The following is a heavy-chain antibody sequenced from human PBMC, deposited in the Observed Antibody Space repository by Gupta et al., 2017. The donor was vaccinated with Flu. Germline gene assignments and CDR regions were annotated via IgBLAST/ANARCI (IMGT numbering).Heavy chain of an antibody. J-gene: IGHJ4*02. CDR3: ARDGLGYCSGGSCYDA. CDR1: GFSVSSSY. Sequence: EVQLVETGGNLVQPGGSLRLSCAASGFSVSSSYMTWVRQAPGKGLEWVSVIYGGGSTFHADSVKGRFTISRDSSKNMLYLQMNGLRVEDTAVYYCARDGLGYCSGGSCYDAWGQGTLVTVSS. V-gene: IGHV3-53*02. D-gene: IGHD2-15*01. CDR2: IYGGGST.